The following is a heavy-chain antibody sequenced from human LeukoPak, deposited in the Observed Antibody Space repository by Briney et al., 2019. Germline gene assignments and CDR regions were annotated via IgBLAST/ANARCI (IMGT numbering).Heavy chain of an antibody. D-gene: IGHD2-2*01. J-gene: IGHJ4*02. Sequence: GASVTVSCKASGGTFSSYAISWVRQAPGQGLEWMGRIIPILGIANYAQKVQGRVTITADKSTSTAYMELRSLRSEDTAVYDCARSYCRSTSCASGYWGQGTLVTVSS. V-gene: IGHV1-69*10. CDR1: GGTFSSYA. CDR2: IIPILGIA. CDR3: ARSYCRSTSCASGY.